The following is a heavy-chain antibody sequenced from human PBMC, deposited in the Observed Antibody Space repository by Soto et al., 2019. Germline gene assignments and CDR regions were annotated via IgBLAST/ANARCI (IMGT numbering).Heavy chain of an antibody. J-gene: IGHJ4*02. D-gene: IGHD1-1*01. CDR3: ARNMASVHDY. CDR2: INPYNGNT. CDR1: GYPFTSYG. V-gene: IGHV1-18*04. Sequence: QVQLVQSGGEVKRPGASVKVSCKASGYPFTSYGISWVRQDPGQGLEWMGWINPYNGNTKYAQKCQGRVTMTTDTSTTTAYMELRSRSHDCTAVYYCARNMASVHDYWGQGSLVTVSS.